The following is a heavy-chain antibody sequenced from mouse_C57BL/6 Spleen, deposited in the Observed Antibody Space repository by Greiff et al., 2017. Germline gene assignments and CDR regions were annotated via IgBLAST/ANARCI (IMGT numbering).Heavy chain of an antibody. CDR1: GYTFTSYW. J-gene: IGHJ2*01. CDR2: IDPSDSYT. D-gene: IGHD3-2*02. Sequence: QVQLQQPGAELVRPGTSVKLSCKASGYTFTSYWMHWVKQRPGQGLEWIGVIDPSDSYTNYNQKFKGKATLTVDTSSSTAYMQLSSLTSEDSAVYYCATIRGSGYYFDYWGQGTTLTVSS. CDR3: ATIRGSGYYFDY. V-gene: IGHV1-59*01.